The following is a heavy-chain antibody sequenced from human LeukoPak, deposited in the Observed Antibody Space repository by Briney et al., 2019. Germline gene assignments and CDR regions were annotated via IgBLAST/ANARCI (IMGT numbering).Heavy chain of an antibody. CDR3: AKSYDFWSGLFDY. D-gene: IGHD3-3*01. V-gene: IGHV3-23*01. Sequence: PGGSLRLSCAASGFTFRSYAMSWVRQAPGKGLEWVSAISGSGGSTYYADSVKGRFTISRDNSKNTLYLQMNSLRAEDTAVYYCAKSYDFWSGLFDYWGQGTLVTVSS. J-gene: IGHJ4*02. CDR1: GFTFRSYA. CDR2: ISGSGGST.